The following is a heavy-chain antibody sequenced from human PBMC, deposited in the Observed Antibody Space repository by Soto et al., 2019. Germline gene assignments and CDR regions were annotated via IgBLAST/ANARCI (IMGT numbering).Heavy chain of an antibody. V-gene: IGHV4-38-2*02. D-gene: IGHD3-10*01. Sequence: SETRCLTCTVSGYCINNDDYWGCIRPPPVKGLASTPSIRHRVSTFYNPSLSSRVTISIDTSKNQFSLRLTAVTAADTAMYYCARKADYASGRINLFDSWGQGTMVTVSS. J-gene: IGHJ4*02. CDR3: ARKADYASGRINLFDS. CDR2: IRHRVST. CDR1: GYCINNDDY.